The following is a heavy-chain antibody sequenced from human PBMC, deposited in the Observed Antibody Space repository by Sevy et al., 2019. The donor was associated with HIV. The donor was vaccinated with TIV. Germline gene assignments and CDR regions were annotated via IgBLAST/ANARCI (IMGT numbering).Heavy chain of an antibody. V-gene: IGHV3-23*01. J-gene: IGHJ4*02. CDR3: AIAKTVAAGFDY. D-gene: IGHD2-15*01. CDR1: GFNFRSDV. Sequence: GGSLRLSCAASGFNFRSDVMSWVRQAPGKALEWVSGISGSGGSTYYADSVKGRFTISRDNSKNTLYLQMDSLRAEDTAVYYCAIAKTVAAGFDYWGQGTLVTVSS. CDR2: ISGSGGST.